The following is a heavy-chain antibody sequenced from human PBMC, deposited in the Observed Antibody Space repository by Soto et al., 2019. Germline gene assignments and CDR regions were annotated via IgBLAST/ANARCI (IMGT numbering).Heavy chain of an antibody. CDR1: GYTFTSYY. J-gene: IGHJ4*02. V-gene: IGHV1-46*01. D-gene: IGHD4-4*01. CDR3: ARGGRMTTVTTGGIDY. Sequence: ASVKVSCKASGYTFTSYYMHWVRQAPGQGLEWMGIINPSGGSTSYAQKFQGRVTMTRDTSTSTVYMELSSLRSEDTAVYYCARGGRMTTVTTGGIDYWGQGTLVTVSS. CDR2: INPSGGST.